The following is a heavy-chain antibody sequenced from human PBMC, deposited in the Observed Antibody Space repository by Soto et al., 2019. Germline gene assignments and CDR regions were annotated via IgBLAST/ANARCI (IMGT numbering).Heavy chain of an antibody. Sequence: SETLSLTCAVYGGSFSGYYWSWIRQPPGKGLEWIGEINHSGSTNYNPSLKSRVTISVDTSKNQFSLKLSSVTAADTAVYYCARVTMDEYYFDYWGQGTLVTVSS. V-gene: IGHV4-34*01. D-gene: IGHD3-10*01. CDR2: INHSGST. CDR3: ARVTMDEYYFDY. CDR1: GGSFSGYY. J-gene: IGHJ4*02.